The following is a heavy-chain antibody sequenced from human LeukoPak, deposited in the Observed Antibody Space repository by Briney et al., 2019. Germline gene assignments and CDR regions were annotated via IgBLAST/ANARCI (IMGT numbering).Heavy chain of an antibody. CDR1: GYTFTSYG. J-gene: IGHJ4*02. D-gene: IGHD3-3*01. CDR2: ISAYNGNT. Sequence: ASVKVSCKASGYTFTSYGISWVRQAPGQGLEWMGWISAYNGNTNYAQKLQGRVTMTTDTSTSTAYMELRSLRSDDTAVYYCAREGPKTYYDFWSGYSAGGYYFDYWGQGTLVTVSS. V-gene: IGHV1-18*01. CDR3: AREGPKTYYDFWSGYSAGGYYFDY.